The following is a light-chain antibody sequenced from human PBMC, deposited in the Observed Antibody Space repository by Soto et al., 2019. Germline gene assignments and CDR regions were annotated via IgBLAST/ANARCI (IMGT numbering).Light chain of an antibody. CDR2: DAS. CDR3: QQYGGSPIT. Sequence: EIVLTQSPGTLSLSPGESATLSYRASQSISSNYLAWYQQKPGQAPSLLIYDASSRATGIPDRFSGSGSGTDFTLTISRLEPEDFAVYYCQQYGGSPITFGQGTRLEIK. J-gene: IGKJ5*01. CDR1: QSISSNY. V-gene: IGKV3-20*01.